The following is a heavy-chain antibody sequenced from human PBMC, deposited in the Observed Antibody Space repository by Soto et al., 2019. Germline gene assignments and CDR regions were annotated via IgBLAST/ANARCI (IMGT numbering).Heavy chain of an antibody. V-gene: IGHV3-66*01. Sequence: TGGSLRLSCAASGFTVSSNYMSWVRQAPGKGLDWVSVIYNVGDTYYADSVKGRFTISRDNSKNTLYLQMSNLRAEDTAVYYCAINRNSCFDFWGQGTLVTVSS. CDR2: IYNVGDT. CDR1: GFTVSSNY. J-gene: IGHJ4*02. CDR3: AINRNSCFDF. D-gene: IGHD4-4*01.